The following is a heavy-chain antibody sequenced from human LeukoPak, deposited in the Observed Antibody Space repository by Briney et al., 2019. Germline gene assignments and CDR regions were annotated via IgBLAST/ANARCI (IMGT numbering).Heavy chain of an antibody. CDR2: ISGSGGGT. D-gene: IGHD2-2*01. CDR1: GFTFSSYG. J-gene: IGHJ4*02. CDR3: VKFRGQLLSSYYFDY. V-gene: IGHV3-23*01. Sequence: PGGSLRLSCAASGFTFSSYGMHWVRQAPGKGLEGVSTISGSGGGTYYADSVKGRFTISRDNSKNTLYLQMNSLRGEDTAVYYCVKFRGQLLSSYYFDYWGQGTLVTASS.